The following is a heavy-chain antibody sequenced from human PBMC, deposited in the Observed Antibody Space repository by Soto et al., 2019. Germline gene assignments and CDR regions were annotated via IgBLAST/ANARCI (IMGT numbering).Heavy chain of an antibody. V-gene: IGHV3-21*01. D-gene: IGHD6-19*01. CDR2: ISSSSSYI. CDR3: TRTYSSGWYGGWFDP. J-gene: IGHJ5*02. CDR1: GFTISSYS. Sequence: EVQLVESGGGLVKPGGSLRLSCAASGFTISSYSMNWVRQAPGKGLEWVSSISSSSSYIYYVDSVKGRFTISRDNAENSLYLQMNSLRAEDTAVYYCTRTYSSGWYGGWFDPWGQGTLVTVSS.